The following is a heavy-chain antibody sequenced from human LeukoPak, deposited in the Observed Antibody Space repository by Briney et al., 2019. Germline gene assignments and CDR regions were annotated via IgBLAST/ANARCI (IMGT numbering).Heavy chain of an antibody. V-gene: IGHV4-4*07. CDR1: GASINTYY. CDR3: ARHVHVSMIVVILSDYFDY. Sequence: PSETLSLTCNVSGASINTYYWSWIRQSAGGGLEFIGRVYTSGSPDYNPSLKSRVAMSADTSKNQFSLKLRSVTAADTAVYYCARHVHVSMIVVILSDYFDYWGRGTLVSVSS. CDR2: VYTSGSP. D-gene: IGHD3-22*01. J-gene: IGHJ4*02.